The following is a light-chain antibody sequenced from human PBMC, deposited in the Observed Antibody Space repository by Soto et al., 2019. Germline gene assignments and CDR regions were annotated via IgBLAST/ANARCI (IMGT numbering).Light chain of an antibody. CDR1: STNIGRNT. J-gene: IGLJ2*01. CDR3: AAWDDSLNGVV. Sequence: QSVLTQTPSASGTPGQRVSISCSGSSTNIGRNTVIWYQQVLGTTPKVLIYSNSQRPSGVPDRFSGSKSGTSASLAISGLQFDDEADYYCAAWDDSLNGVVFGGGTKLTVL. CDR2: SNS. V-gene: IGLV1-44*01.